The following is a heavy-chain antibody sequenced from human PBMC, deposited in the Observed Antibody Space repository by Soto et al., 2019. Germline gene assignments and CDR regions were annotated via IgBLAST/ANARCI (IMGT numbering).Heavy chain of an antibody. CDR2: MNPNSGNT. V-gene: IGHV1-8*01. J-gene: IGHJ3*02. D-gene: IGHD3-22*01. Sequence: QVQLVQSGAEVKKPGASVKVSCKASGYTFTSYDINWVRQATGQGLEWMGWMNPNSGNTGYAQKFQGRVTMTRNTSISTAYMELSSLRSEDTAVYYCARGDYYDSSGYYSLDAFDIWGQGTMVTVSS. CDR1: GYTFTSYD. CDR3: ARGDYYDSSGYYSLDAFDI.